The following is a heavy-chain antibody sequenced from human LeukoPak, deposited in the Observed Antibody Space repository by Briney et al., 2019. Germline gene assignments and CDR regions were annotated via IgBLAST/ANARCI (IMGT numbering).Heavy chain of an antibody. CDR1: GFTFSNAW. D-gene: IGHD2-2*01. Sequence: GGSLRLSCAASGFTFSNAWMSWVRQAPGKGLEWVGRIKSKTDGGTTDYAAPVKGRFTISRDDSKNTLYLQMNSLKTDDTAVYYCTTVVPAARNFDYWGQGTLVTVSS. V-gene: IGHV3-15*01. CDR3: TTVVPAARNFDY. J-gene: IGHJ4*02. CDR2: IKSKTDGGTT.